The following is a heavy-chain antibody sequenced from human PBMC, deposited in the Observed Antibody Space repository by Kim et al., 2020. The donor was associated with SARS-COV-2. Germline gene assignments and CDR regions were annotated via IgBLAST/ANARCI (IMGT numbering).Heavy chain of an antibody. Sequence: KYYGESVQGRLTLSRDNSKNTLYLHRNSLGAEDTALYHCAKEERPPSLLDYWGQGTLVTVSS. V-gene: IGHV3-30-3*02. J-gene: IGHJ4*02. CDR3: AKEERPPSLLDY. CDR2: K.